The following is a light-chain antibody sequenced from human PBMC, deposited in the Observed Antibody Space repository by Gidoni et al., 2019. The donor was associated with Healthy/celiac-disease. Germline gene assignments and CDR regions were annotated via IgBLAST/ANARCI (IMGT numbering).Light chain of an antibody. CDR3: QSYDSSSWV. V-gene: IGLV6-57*01. CDR2: EDN. CDR1: SGSIASNY. Sequence: FMLTQPHSVSESPGKTVTISCTRSSGSIASNYVQWYQQRPGSSPTTVIYEDNQRPSGVPDRCYGSIDSSSNSASLTISGLKTEDEADYYCQSYDSSSWVFGGGTKLTVL. J-gene: IGLJ3*02.